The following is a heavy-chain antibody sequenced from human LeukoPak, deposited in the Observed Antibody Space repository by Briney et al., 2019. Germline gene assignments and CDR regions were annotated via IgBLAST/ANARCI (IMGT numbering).Heavy chain of an antibody. Sequence: PGGSLRLSCAASGFTFSSYAMAWVRQAPGKGLDWVSGISSGGGATHYANSVKGRFTISRDNSKNTLYLQMNSLRGEDTAVYYCAKDGSSSPYFFDYWGRGTLVTVSS. CDR2: ISSGGGAT. J-gene: IGHJ4*02. CDR3: AKDGSSSPYFFDY. D-gene: IGHD6-6*01. V-gene: IGHV3-23*01. CDR1: GFTFSSYA.